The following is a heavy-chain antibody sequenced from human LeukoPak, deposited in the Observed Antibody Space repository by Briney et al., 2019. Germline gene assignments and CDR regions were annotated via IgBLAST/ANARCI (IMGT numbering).Heavy chain of an antibody. CDR3: ARDPYCSSTSCHLDYYYYYMDV. D-gene: IGHD2-2*01. Sequence: GGSLRLSCAASGFTFSSYSMNWVRQAPGKGLEWVSYISSSSSTIYYADSVKGRFTISRDNAKNSLYLQMNSLRAEDTAVYYCARDPYCSSTSCHLDYYYYYMDVWGKGTTVTVSS. CDR2: ISSSSSTI. J-gene: IGHJ6*03. CDR1: GFTFSSYS. V-gene: IGHV3-48*04.